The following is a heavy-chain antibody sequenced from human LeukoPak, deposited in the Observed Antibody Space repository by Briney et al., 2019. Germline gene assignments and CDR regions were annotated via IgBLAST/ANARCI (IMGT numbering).Heavy chain of an antibody. D-gene: IGHD3-3*01. CDR3: VRAEDFGVSTLWFDT. CDR2: IYHSGIS. V-gene: IGHV4-30-2*01. Sequence: SETLSLTCTVSGVSINGGDYYWSWLRPPLGKGLEWIGNIYHSGISFYNPSLKSRVSMSLDMSQNQVSLRLATVTAADTAMYYCVRAEDFGVSTLWFDTWGQGALVTISS. J-gene: IGHJ5*02. CDR1: GVSINGGDYY.